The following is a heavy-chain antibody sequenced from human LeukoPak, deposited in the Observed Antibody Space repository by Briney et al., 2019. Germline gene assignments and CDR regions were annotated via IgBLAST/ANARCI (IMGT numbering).Heavy chain of an antibody. CDR2: ISGDGGNT. V-gene: IGHV3-43*02. Sequence: GGSLRLSCAASGFTFDDYAIHWVRQAPGKDLEWVSLISGDGGNTYYADSVKGRFTLSRDNSKNSLYLQMNSLRSEDTAFYYCAKDKALGYCSAGSCLYLDYWGQGTLVTVSS. D-gene: IGHD2-15*01. CDR3: AKDKALGYCSAGSCLYLDY. J-gene: IGHJ4*02. CDR1: GFTFDDYA.